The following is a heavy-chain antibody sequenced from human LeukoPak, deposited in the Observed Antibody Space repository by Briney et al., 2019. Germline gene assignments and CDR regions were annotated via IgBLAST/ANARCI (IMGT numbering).Heavy chain of an antibody. D-gene: IGHD3-3*01. Sequence: ASVKISCKASGYTFTGHFIYWVRQAPGQGLEWMGWINPNSGGSNNPQKFQGRIPMTRDMSISTAYMELSSLRSDDTAVYYYTRVWKSGPDSLDPWGQGPLVTVSS. CDR2: INPNSGGS. J-gene: IGHJ5*02. CDR3: TRVWKSGPDSLDP. CDR1: GYTFTGHF. V-gene: IGHV1-2*02.